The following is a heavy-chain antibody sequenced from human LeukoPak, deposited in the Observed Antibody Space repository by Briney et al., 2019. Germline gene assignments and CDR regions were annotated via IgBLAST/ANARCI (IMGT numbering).Heavy chain of an antibody. CDR1: GGSFSGYY. CDR2: INHSGST. V-gene: IGHV4-34*01. Sequence: SETLSLTCAVYGGSFSGYYWSWIRQPPGKGLEWIGEINHSGSTNYNPSLKSRVTISVDTSKNQFSLKLSSVTAADTAVYYCARRGSSWFFMDVWGKGTTVTISS. CDR3: ARRGSSWFFMDV. J-gene: IGHJ6*03. D-gene: IGHD6-13*01.